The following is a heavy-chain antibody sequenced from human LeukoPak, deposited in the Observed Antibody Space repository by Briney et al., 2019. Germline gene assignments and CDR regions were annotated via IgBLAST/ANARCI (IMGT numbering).Heavy chain of an antibody. CDR2: IYPGDSDT. D-gene: IGHD4-17*01. CDR3: ARDSGRAYYGDYAADVFDI. Sequence: GESLKISCKGSGYSFTSYWIGWVRQMPGKGLEWMGIIYPGDSDTRYSPSFQGQVTISADKSISTAYLQWSSLKASDTAMYYCARDSGRAYYGDYAADVFDIWGQGTMVTVSS. CDR1: GYSFTSYW. J-gene: IGHJ3*02. V-gene: IGHV5-51*01.